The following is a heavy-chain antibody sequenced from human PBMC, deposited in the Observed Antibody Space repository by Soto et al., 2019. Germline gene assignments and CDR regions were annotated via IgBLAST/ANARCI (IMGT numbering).Heavy chain of an antibody. CDR1: GYTFTSYY. V-gene: IGHV1-46*01. D-gene: IGHD4-4*01. Sequence: ASVKVSCKASGYTFTSYYMHWVRQAPGQGLEWMGIINPSGGSTSYAQKFQGRVTMTRDTSTSTVYMELSSLRCEDTAVYHCASPFDPTTFNCGMEVCHKGNTITASS. CDR3: ASPFDPTTFNCGMEV. CDR2: INPSGGST. J-gene: IGHJ6*04.